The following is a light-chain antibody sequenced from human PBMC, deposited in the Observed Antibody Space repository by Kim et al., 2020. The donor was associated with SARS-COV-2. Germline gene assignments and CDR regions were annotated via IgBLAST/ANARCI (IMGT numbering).Light chain of an antibody. CDR1: QSVNTSY. V-gene: IGKV3-20*01. CDR2: SAS. Sequence: EIVLTQSPGTLSLSPGESATLSCRASQSVNTSYLAWYQQRPGQAPRLLIHSASRRATGIPDRFIGSGSGTEFTLTISRLEPEDFAMYYCQQYGGSPPYTFGQGTKLEI. CDR3: QQYGGSPPYT. J-gene: IGKJ2*01.